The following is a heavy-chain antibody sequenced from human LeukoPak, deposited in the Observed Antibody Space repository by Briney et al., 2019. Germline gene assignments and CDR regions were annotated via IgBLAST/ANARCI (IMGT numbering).Heavy chain of an antibody. J-gene: IGHJ4*02. V-gene: IGHV3-74*01. CDR3: ARVVGWSRIEDF. CDR2: INSEGTGT. D-gene: IGHD6-19*01. Sequence: SGGSLRLSCAASEFTLSSSWTYWVRQAPGKGLVYVSRINSEGTGTDYADSVKGRFTISRDTAKNTVYLQMNSLRAEDTAVYYCARVVGWSRIEDFWGQGTLVTVSS. CDR1: EFTLSSSW.